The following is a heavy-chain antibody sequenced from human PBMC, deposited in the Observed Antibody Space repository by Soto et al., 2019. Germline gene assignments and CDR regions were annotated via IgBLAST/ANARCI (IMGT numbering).Heavy chain of an antibody. CDR2: IIPIFGTA. CDR3: ARGGVDTAMVTSRLPYYYYGMDV. D-gene: IGHD5-18*01. CDR1: GGTFSSYA. V-gene: IGHV1-69*01. Sequence: QVQLVQSGAEVKKPGSSVKVSCKASGGTFSSYAISWVRQAPGQGLEWMGGIIPIFGTANYAQKFQGRVTITADESTSTAYMELGRLRSEDTAVYYCARGGVDTAMVTSRLPYYYYGMDVWGQGTTVTVSS. J-gene: IGHJ6*02.